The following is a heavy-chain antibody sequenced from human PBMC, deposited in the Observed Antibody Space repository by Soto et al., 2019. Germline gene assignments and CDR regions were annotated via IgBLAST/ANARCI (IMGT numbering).Heavy chain of an antibody. CDR1: GDTFNFYT. CDR3: ATNYGSGSTHFDY. D-gene: IGHD3-10*01. Sequence: QVQLVQSGAEVKKPGSPMRVSCTASGDTFNFYTISWVRQVPGQGPEWMGRIIPMLGMSNYAQKFQGRVKIMADKSTSTVYMNLSGLTSEDTAVYYCATNYGSGSTHFDYWGQGTLVTVSS. J-gene: IGHJ4*02. V-gene: IGHV1-69*02. CDR2: IIPMLGMS.